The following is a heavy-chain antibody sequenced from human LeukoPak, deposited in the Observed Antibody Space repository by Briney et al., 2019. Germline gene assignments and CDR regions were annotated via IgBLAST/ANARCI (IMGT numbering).Heavy chain of an antibody. CDR2: ISSSGDNT. D-gene: IGHD5-12*01. V-gene: IGHV3-64*01. CDR3: AREERGLAIDY. J-gene: IGHJ4*02. CDR1: GFIFSNYA. Sequence: PGGPLRLSCAASGFIFSNYAMHWVRQAPGKGLEYVSAISSSGDNTYYANSVKGRFTISRDNSKNTLFLQMGGLRAEDMAVYYCAREERGLAIDYWGQGTLVTVSS.